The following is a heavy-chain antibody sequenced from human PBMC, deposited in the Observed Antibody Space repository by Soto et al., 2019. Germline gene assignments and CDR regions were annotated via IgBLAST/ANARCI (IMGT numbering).Heavy chain of an antibody. CDR3: ARDPLMDELDY. J-gene: IGHJ4*02. Sequence: ASVKVSCKVSGYTLTELSMHWVRQAPGKGLEWMGGFDPEDGETIYAQKLQGRVTMTTDTSTSTAYMELRSLRSDDTAVYYCARDPLMDELDYWGQGTLVTVSS. D-gene: IGHD2-2*03. CDR2: FDPEDGET. V-gene: IGHV1-24*01. CDR1: GYTLTELS.